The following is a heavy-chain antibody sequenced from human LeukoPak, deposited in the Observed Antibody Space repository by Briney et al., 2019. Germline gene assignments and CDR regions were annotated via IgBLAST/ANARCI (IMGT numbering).Heavy chain of an antibody. CDR2: IYYSGST. V-gene: IGHV4-59*01. CDR1: GGSISSYY. Sequence: SETLSLTCIVSGGSISSYYWSWIRQPPGKGLEWIGYIYYSGSTNYNPSLKSRVTISVDTSKNQFSLKLSSVTAADTAVYYCASVTFGGVIVDYWGQGTLVTVSS. D-gene: IGHD3-16*02. CDR3: ASVTFGGVIVDY. J-gene: IGHJ4*02.